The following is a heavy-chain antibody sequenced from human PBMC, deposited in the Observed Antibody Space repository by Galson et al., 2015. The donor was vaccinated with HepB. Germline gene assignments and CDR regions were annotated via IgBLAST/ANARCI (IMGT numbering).Heavy chain of an antibody. Sequence: TCAVSGGSITTRNYYWDWIRQPPGKGLEWIGSIFYSGSTSYNPSLQSRVTISADTSRNQFSLKLTSVTAADTAVYYCTRRADYWGQGSLVTVSS. CDR1: GGSITTRNYY. CDR3: TRRADY. V-gene: IGHV4-39*01. CDR2: IFYSGST. J-gene: IGHJ4*02.